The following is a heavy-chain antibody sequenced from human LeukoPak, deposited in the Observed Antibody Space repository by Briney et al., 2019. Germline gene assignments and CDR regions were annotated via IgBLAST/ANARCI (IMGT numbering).Heavy chain of an antibody. CDR2: ISYDGSNK. V-gene: IGHV3-30*03. J-gene: IGHJ6*03. D-gene: IGHD4-23*01. Sequence: GGSLRLSCAASGFTFSSYWMSWVRQAPGKGLEWVAIISYDGSNKTYADSVKGRFTISRDNSKDTLYLQMNSLRAEDTALYYCATRGVTRTSYMDVWGKGTTVTVSS. CDR1: GFTFSSYW. CDR3: ATRGVTRTSYMDV.